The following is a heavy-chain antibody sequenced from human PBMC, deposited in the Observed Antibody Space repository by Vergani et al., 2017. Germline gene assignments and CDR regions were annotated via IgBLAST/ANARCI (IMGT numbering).Heavy chain of an antibody. Sequence: QVQLQESGPGLVKPSETLSLTCAVSGYSISSGYYWGWIRQPPGKGLEWIGSIYHSGSTYYNPSLKSRLIMSVDTSKNQFSLKLTSVTAADTAMYYCARENVVIARIFDFWGQGTLVTVSS. CDR2: IYHSGST. D-gene: IGHD2-21*01. CDR3: ARENVVIARIFDF. J-gene: IGHJ4*02. V-gene: IGHV4-38-2*02. CDR1: GYSISSGYY.